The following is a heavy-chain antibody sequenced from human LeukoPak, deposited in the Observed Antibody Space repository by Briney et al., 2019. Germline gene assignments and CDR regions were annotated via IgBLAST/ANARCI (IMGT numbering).Heavy chain of an antibody. J-gene: IGHJ3*02. V-gene: IGHV4-34*01. CDR3: ATGYSGFEADVFDI. CDR2: INHSGST. CDR1: GGSFSGYY. Sequence: SETLSLTCAVYGGSFSGYYWSWIRQPPGKGLEWIGEINHSGSTNYNPSLKSRVTISVDTSKNQFSLKLSSVTAADTAVYYCATGYSGFEADVFDIWGQGTMVIVSS. D-gene: IGHD5-12*01.